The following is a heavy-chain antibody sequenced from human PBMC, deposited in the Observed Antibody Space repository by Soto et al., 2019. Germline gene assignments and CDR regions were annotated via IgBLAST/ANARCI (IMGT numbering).Heavy chain of an antibody. D-gene: IGHD2-2*01. V-gene: IGHV3-30-3*01. CDR1: GFTFSSYA. CDR3: ARGADIVVVPAAIWNRPLNYGMDG. Sequence: QVQLVESGGGVVQPGRSLRLSCAASGFTFSSYAMHWVRQAPGKGLEWVAVISYDGSNKYYADSVKGRFTISRDNSKNTLYLHMTSLRAEDTAVYYCARGADIVVVPAAIWNRPLNYGMDGWGQGTTVTVSS. CDR2: ISYDGSNK. J-gene: IGHJ6*02.